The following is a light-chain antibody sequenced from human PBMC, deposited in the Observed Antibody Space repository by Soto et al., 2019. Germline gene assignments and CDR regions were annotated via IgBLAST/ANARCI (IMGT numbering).Light chain of an antibody. J-gene: IGKJ1*01. CDR2: GAS. CDR3: QQYASSPWT. Sequence: EIVLTQSPGTLSLSPGERATLSCRASQSVTSNYLAWYQQKPGQAPSLLIYGASARAAGIPDRFSGSGTGTDFALTISGLEPEDFAEYFCQQYASSPWTFGQGTKVEIK. CDR1: QSVTSNY. V-gene: IGKV3-20*01.